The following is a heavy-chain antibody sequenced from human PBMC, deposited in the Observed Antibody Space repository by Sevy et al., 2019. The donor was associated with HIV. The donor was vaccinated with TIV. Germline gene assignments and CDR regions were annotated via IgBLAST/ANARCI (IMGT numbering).Heavy chain of an antibody. CDR1: GFTFSRYA. Sequence: GGSLRLSCAASGFTFSRYAMNWVRQAPGKGLEWVSGISGSGGSGDKTNYADSVKGRFTISRADSKNSLYLQLNSRGAEDTAIYYCARKYDSSGYFDYWGQGTLVTVSS. D-gene: IGHD3-22*01. CDR3: ARKYDSSGYFDY. J-gene: IGHJ4*02. V-gene: IGHV3-23*01. CDR2: ISGSGGSGDKT.